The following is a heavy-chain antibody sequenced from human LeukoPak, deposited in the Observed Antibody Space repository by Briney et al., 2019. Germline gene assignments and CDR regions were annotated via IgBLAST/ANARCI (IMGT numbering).Heavy chain of an antibody. Sequence: ASVKVSCKASGYTFTSYDINWVRQATGQGLEWMGWMNPNSGNTGYAQKFQGRVTMTRNTSISTAYMELSSLRSDDTAVYYCAREFHKAVAGQGAFDIWGQGTMVTVSS. CDR3: AREFHKAVAGQGAFDI. V-gene: IGHV1-8*01. J-gene: IGHJ3*02. D-gene: IGHD6-19*01. CDR1: GYTFTSYD. CDR2: MNPNSGNT.